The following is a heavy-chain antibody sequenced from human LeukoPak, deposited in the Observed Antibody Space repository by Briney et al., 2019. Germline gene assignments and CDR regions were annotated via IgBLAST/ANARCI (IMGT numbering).Heavy chain of an antibody. CDR1: GGSISSSSYY. J-gene: IGHJ4*02. D-gene: IGHD3-16*01. Sequence: SETLSLTCTVSGGSISSSSYYWGWIRQPPGKGLEWIGSIYYSGSTYYNPSLKSRVTISVDTSKNQFSLKLSSVTAADTAVYYCARQRDFYTRRPYYFDYWGQGTLVTVSS. V-gene: IGHV4-39*07. CDR2: IYYSGST. CDR3: ARQRDFYTRRPYYFDY.